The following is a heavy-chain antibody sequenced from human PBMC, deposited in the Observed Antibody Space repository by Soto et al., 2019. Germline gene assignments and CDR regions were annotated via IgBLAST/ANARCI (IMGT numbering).Heavy chain of an antibody. J-gene: IGHJ4*02. D-gene: IGHD2-15*01. Sequence: QVQLVESGGGVVQPGKSLRLTCAASGFIFSNYGMHWVRQAPGKGLEWVALISFDGKNRNYADSVKGRFTIYRDNPKNTLYLEMNSLRPEDTAFYYCAKRGGVVGGSEHPFFEYSGQGTLVTVSS. CDR1: GFIFSNYG. CDR3: AKRGGVVGGSEHPFFEY. V-gene: IGHV3-30*18. CDR2: ISFDGKNR.